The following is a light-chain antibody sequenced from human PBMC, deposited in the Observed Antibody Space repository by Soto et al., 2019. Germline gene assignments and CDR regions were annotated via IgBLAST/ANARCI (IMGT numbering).Light chain of an antibody. J-gene: IGKJ1*01. CDR3: QQYNRYWT. CDR1: QSISSW. CDR2: KAS. Sequence: DIQMTQSPSTLSASVGDRVTITCRASQSISSWLAWYQQKPGKAPKLLIYKASSLESGVPSRFSVSGSGTEFTLTISILQPDDFATYYCQQYNRYWTFGQGTKVEIK. V-gene: IGKV1-5*03.